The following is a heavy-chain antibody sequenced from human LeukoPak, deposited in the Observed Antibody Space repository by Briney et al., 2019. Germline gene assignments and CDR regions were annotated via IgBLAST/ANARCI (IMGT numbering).Heavy chain of an antibody. CDR3: ARDPSDYYGSGSYYFDY. J-gene: IGHJ4*02. V-gene: IGHV3-30-3*01. Sequence: GRSLRLSCAASGFTFSSYAMHWVRQAPGKGLEWVAVISYDGSNKYYADSVKGRFTISRDNSKNTLYLQMNSLRAEDTAVYYCARDPSDYYGSGSYYFDYWGQGTLVTVSS. CDR2: ISYDGSNK. D-gene: IGHD3-10*01. CDR1: GFTFSSYA.